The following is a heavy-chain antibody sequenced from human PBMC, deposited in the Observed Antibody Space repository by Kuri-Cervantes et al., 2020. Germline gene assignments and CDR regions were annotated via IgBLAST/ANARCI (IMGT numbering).Heavy chain of an antibody. J-gene: IGHJ4*02. CDR1: RNTFTNYG. Sequence: ASVKVSCKASRNTFTNYGVSWVRQAPGQGLEWMGWISAYNGNTNYAQKLQGRVTMTTDTSTSTAYMELRSLRSDDTAVYYCATLTSRQVDYWGQGTLVTVSS. CDR2: ISAYNGNT. V-gene: IGHV1-18*01. D-gene: IGHD1-14*01. CDR3: ATLTSRQVDY.